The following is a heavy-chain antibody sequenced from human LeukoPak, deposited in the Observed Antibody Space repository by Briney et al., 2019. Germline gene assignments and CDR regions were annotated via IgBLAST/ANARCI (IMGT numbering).Heavy chain of an antibody. D-gene: IGHD6-6*01. CDR1: GFTFSSYA. Sequence: GGSLRLSCAASGFTFSSYAVSWARQAPGKGLEWVSAISGSGGSTYYADSVKGRFTITRDNAKNSLYLQMDSLRAEDTAIYYCARPQTSSSSTASLGYWGQGTLVTVSS. V-gene: IGHV3-23*01. CDR2: ISGSGGST. J-gene: IGHJ4*02. CDR3: ARPQTSSSSTASLGY.